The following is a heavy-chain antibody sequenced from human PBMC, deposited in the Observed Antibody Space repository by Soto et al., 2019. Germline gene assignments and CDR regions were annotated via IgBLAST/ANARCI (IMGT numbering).Heavy chain of an antibody. D-gene: IGHD4-17*01. V-gene: IGHV3-23*01. CDR2: ISGSGESK. Sequence: EMQLLESGGGLVQPGGSLKLSCAASGFSFSIYSMSWVRQPPGKGLEWVSGISGSGESKHYADSVRGRFAISRDNSRKTLYLQMNSVRAEDTAVYYCAKSRGDRWTTYYFESWGQGTLITVSS. CDR1: GFSFSIYS. J-gene: IGHJ4*02. CDR3: AKSRGDRWTTYYFES.